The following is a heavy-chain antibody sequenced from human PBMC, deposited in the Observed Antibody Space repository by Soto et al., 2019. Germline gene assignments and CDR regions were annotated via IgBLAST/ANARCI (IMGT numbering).Heavy chain of an antibody. J-gene: IGHJ4*02. D-gene: IGHD3-22*01. CDR2: IKGEADGGTT. CDR1: GFTFSTYS. Sequence: LRLSFAASGFTFSTYSMNWVRQAPGKGLEWVADIKGEADGGTTDYAAPVKGRITISRDHSKDTLYLHMNSLKTEDTAVYYCTTGLSNGYYNFDYWGQGTPVTVSS. CDR3: TTGLSNGYYNFDY. V-gene: IGHV3-15*07.